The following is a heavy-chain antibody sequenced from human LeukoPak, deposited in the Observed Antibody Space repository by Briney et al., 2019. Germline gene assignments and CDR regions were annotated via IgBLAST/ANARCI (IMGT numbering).Heavy chain of an antibody. CDR1: GFTFSSCG. D-gene: IGHD6-6*01. J-gene: IGHJ4*02. V-gene: IGHV3-33*01. CDR3: ASLSSSSIDY. CDR2: IWYDGSQK. Sequence: GGSLRLSCAASGFTFSSCGMHWVRQALGKGLEWVAVIWYDGSQKFYGDSVKGRFTISRDNSKNTLYLQMNSLRAEDTAVYYCASLSSSSIDYWGQGTLVTVSS.